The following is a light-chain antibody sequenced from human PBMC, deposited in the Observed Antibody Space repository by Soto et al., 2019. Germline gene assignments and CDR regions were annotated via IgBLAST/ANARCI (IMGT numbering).Light chain of an antibody. V-gene: IGLV2-8*01. CDR1: SXDVGGYNY. CDR3: CSHAGDNTYV. CDR2: EVT. Sequence: QSALTQPPSASGSPGQSVTISCTGTSXDVGGYNYVSWYQQHPGKAPKLMIYEVTKRPSGVPDRFSGSKSGNTASLTVSGLQAEDEADYFCCSHAGDNTYVFGTGTKGTVL. J-gene: IGLJ1*01.